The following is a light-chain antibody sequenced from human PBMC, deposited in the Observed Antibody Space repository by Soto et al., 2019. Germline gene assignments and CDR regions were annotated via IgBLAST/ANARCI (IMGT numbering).Light chain of an antibody. J-gene: IGKJ1*01. CDR1: QTISSSH. V-gene: IGKV3-20*01. Sequence: EIVLTQSPGTLSLSPGERATLSCRASQTISSSHLAWYQQKPGQAPRLLIYGTSNRATGVPDRFSGSGSGTDFTLTISRLEPEDFAVYYCQQYGSSWWTFGQGTKVEIK. CDR2: GTS. CDR3: QQYGSSWWT.